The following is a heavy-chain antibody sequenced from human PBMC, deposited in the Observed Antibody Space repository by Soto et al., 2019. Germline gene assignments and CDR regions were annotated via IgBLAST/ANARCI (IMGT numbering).Heavy chain of an antibody. CDR3: ARARPNYYDSSGYYLDY. CDR2: ISNSGGGT. J-gene: IGHJ4*02. CDR1: GFSFSSYG. Sequence: PGGSLRLSCAASGFSFSSYGMSWVRQAPGKGLEWVSTISNSGGGTYYADSVKGRFTISRDNSKNTLYLQMNSLRAEDTAVYYCARARPNYYDSSGYYLDYWGQGTLVTVSS. V-gene: IGHV3-23*01. D-gene: IGHD3-22*01.